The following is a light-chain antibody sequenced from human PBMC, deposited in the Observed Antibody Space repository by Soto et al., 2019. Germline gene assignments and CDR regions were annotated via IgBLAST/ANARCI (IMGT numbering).Light chain of an antibody. Sequence: EIVLTQSPATLSLSPGERATLSCRASQSVSSYLAWYQQKPGQAPRLLIYDASNRAPGIPARFSGSGSGTDFTLTISSLEPEDFAVYYCQRRSNSVTFGGGTEVEIK. V-gene: IGKV3-11*01. CDR2: DAS. J-gene: IGKJ4*01. CDR3: QRRSNSVT. CDR1: QSVSSY.